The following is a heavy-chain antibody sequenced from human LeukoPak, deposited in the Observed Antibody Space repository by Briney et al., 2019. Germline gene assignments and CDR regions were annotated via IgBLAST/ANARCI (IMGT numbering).Heavy chain of an antibody. Sequence: PSVTLSLTCTVSGGSISSYYWSWIRQPPGKGLEWIGYIYYSGSTNYNPSLKSRVTISVDTSKNQFSLKLSSVTAADTAVYYCARGLGEYAFDIWGQGTMVTVSS. CDR2: IYYSGST. V-gene: IGHV4-59*08. J-gene: IGHJ3*02. D-gene: IGHD3-16*01. CDR1: GGSISSYY. CDR3: ARGLGEYAFDI.